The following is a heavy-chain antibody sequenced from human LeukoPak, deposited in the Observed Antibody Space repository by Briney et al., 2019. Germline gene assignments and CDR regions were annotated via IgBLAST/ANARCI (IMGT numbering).Heavy chain of an antibody. D-gene: IGHD6-19*01. J-gene: IGHJ4*02. CDR1: GFTFSSYA. Sequence: GGSLRLSCSASGFTFSSYAMHCVRQAPGKGLEWVSDISSSGSIIYYADSVKGRFTISRDNAKNSLYLQMNSLRAEDTAVYYCARVEQWLDHHDFDYWGQGTLVTVSS. CDR2: ISSSGSII. CDR3: ARVEQWLDHHDFDY. V-gene: IGHV3-48*03.